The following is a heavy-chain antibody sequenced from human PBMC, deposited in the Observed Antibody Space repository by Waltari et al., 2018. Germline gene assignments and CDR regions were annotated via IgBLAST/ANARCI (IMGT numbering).Heavy chain of an antibody. CDR1: RGSLSGYS. D-gene: IGHD3-16*02. V-gene: IGHV4-34*01. J-gene: IGHJ6*03. CDR3: ARESPRGFTVPPHYMDV. CDR2: IDHHINT. Sequence: QVHLTQWGARRLQPSETLSLTRVISRGSLSGYSLAWIRQPPGKGLEWIGEIDHHINTKYNPSLKSRVTISVDTSKNQFSLKLASVTAADTAVYFCARESPRGFTVPPHYMDVWASGTTVIV.